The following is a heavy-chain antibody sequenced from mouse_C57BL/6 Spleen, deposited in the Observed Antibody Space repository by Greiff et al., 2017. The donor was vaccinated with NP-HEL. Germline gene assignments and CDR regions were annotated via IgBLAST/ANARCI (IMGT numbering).Heavy chain of an antibody. CDR2: INPSNGGT. J-gene: IGHJ2*01. CDR1: GYTFTSYW. CDR3: ARRDYKKSGYCFGC. D-gene: IGHD2-4*01. V-gene: IGHV1-53*01. Sequence: QVQLQQPGTELVKPGASVKLSCKASGYTFTSYWMHWVKQRPGQGLEWIGNINPSNGGTNYNEKFKSKATLTVDNSSSTAYMQPSSLTSEDSAVSYCARRDYKKSGYCFGCWGQGVTLPVSS.